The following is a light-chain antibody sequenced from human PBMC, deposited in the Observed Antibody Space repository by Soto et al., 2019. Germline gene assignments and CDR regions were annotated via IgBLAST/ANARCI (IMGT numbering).Light chain of an antibody. V-gene: IGLV2-14*01. CDR3: SSYTSSSIDYV. CDR1: SSDVGGYNY. Sequence: QSALTQPASVSGSPGQSITISCTGTSSDVGGYNYVSWYQQHPGKAPKLMIYEVSNRPSGLSKRFSGSKSGNTASLTISGLQAEDEADYYCSSYTSSSIDYVFGTGPKVTVL. J-gene: IGLJ1*01. CDR2: EVS.